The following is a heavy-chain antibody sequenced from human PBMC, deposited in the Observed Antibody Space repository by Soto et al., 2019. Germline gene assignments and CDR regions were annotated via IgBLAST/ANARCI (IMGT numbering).Heavy chain of an antibody. D-gene: IGHD1-26*01. J-gene: IGHJ4*02. CDR3: ARGGYDY. V-gene: IGHV4-39*01. CDR2: IYYSRST. Sequence: QLQLQESGPGLVKPSETLSLTCTVSGCSISSSSYYWGWILQPPGKGLECIGTIYYSRSTYYNPSIKSRVALSVDTSKNQLSLRLSSVTAADTAVYYCARGGYDYWGQGTLVTVSS. CDR1: GCSISSSSYY.